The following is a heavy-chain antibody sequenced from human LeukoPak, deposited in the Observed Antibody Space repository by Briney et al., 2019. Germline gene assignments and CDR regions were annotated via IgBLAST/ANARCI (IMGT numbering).Heavy chain of an antibody. V-gene: IGHV4-4*02. Sequence: SGTLSLTCAVSGASISSSARWSWDRQFPGKGLEWIGEVYHGGSTNYNPSLKSRVTISLDNSNNHFSLRLSSVTAADTARYYCARRGYSGYEAYFDYWGQGTLVTVSS. CDR1: GASISSSAR. CDR2: VYHGGST. J-gene: IGHJ4*02. D-gene: IGHD5-12*01. CDR3: ARRGYSGYEAYFDY.